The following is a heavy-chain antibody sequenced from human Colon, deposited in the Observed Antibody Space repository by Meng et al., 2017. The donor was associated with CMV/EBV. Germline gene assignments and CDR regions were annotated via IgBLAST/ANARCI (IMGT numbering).Heavy chain of an antibody. CDR3: ARESYRFDF. Sequence: SCAISGDSVSSNSAAWNWVRQSPSRGLEWLGRTYYKSKWYDDYAVAVKSRITITPDTSTNRFSLHLKSVTPEDTAVYYCARESYRFDFWGQGTLVTVSS. D-gene: IGHD1-26*01. J-gene: IGHJ4*02. CDR1: GDSVSSNSAA. CDR2: TYYKSKWYD. V-gene: IGHV6-1*01.